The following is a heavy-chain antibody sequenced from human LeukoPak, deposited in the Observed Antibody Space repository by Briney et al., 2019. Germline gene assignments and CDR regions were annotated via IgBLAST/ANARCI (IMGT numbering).Heavy chain of an antibody. CDR3: ARYLPYSSSWYPSYNWFDP. CDR2: IYHSGST. V-gene: IGHV4-38-2*02. D-gene: IGHD6-13*01. J-gene: IGHJ5*02. CDR1: GYSISSGYY. Sequence: SETLSLTCTVSGYSISSGYYWGWIRQPPGKGLEWIGSIYHSGSTYYNPSLKSRVTISVDTSKNQFSLKLSSVTAADTAVYYCARYLPYSSSWYPSYNWFDPWGQGTLVTVSS.